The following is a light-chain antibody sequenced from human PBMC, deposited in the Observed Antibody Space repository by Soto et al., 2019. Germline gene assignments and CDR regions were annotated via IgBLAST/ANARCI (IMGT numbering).Light chain of an antibody. J-gene: IGKJ5*01. CDR3: KQSYSTPIT. CDR2: AAY. V-gene: IGKV1-39*01. CDR1: QSISSY. Sequence: IQMTQSPSSLSASVGDRVTITCRASQSISSYLNWYQQKPGKAPKLLIYAAYSLQSGVPSRFSGSGSGTDFTLTIRSLQPEDFATYYCKQSYSTPITFGQGTRLEIK.